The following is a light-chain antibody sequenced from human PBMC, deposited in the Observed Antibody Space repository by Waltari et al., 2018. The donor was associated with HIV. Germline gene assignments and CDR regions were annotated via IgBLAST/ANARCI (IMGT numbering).Light chain of an antibody. J-gene: IGKJ2*01. CDR2: GAS. CDR3: QQYNFWPPYT. CDR1: QTIIGN. V-gene: IGKV3-15*01. Sequence: EILMTPSPATLSVSPGERAPLSCRASQTIIGNLAWYQQKPGQAPRLLIYGASTRAAGVPARFTGRGSGTDFTLTISSLQSEDFAVYYCQQYNFWPPYTFGQGTRLEIK.